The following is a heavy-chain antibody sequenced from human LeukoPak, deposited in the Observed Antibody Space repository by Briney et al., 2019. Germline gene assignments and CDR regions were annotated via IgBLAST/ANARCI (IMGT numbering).Heavy chain of an antibody. D-gene: IGHD6-19*01. J-gene: IGHJ4*02. CDR2: ISYDGSNK. CDR3: ARSSGWFANEIDY. Sequence: GGSLRLSCAASGFTFSDYYMSWIRQAPGKGLEWVAVISYDGSNKYYADSVKGRFTISRDNSKNTLYLQMNSLRAEDTAVYYCARSSGWFANEIDYWGQGTLVTVSS. V-gene: IGHV3-30*03. CDR1: GFTFSDYY.